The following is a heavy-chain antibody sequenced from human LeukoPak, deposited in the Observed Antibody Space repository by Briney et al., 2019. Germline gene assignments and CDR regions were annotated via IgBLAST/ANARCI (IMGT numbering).Heavy chain of an antibody. D-gene: IGHD1-26*01. CDR1: GFTFSSSW. Sequence: GGSLRLSCVASGFTFSSSWMYWVRQAPGKGLVWASHISSDGSITSYADSVKGRFTIPRDNAKNTLYLQMNSLRVEDTAVYYCARADSTWANDYWGQGTLVTVSS. CDR2: ISSDGSIT. J-gene: IGHJ4*02. V-gene: IGHV3-74*01. CDR3: ARADSTWANDY.